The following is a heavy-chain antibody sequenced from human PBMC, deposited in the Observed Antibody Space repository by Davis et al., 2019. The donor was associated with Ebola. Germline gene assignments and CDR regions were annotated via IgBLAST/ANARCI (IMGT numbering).Heavy chain of an antibody. CDR3: ARQGYYDFWSGSLDY. CDR2: IYPGDSDT. V-gene: IGHV5-51*01. D-gene: IGHD3-3*01. Sequence: GESLKISCKGSGYIFTTYWIGWVRQMPGKGLEWMGNIYPGDSDTRYSPSFQGQVTISADKSISTAYLQWSSLKASDTAMYYCARQGYYDFWSGSLDYWGQGTLVTVSS. CDR1: GYIFTTYW. J-gene: IGHJ4*02.